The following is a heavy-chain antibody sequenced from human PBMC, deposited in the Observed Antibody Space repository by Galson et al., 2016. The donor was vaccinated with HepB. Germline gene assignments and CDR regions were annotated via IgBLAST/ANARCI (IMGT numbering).Heavy chain of an antibody. CDR2: IIPIFGTQ. D-gene: IGHD5-12*01. Sequence: SVKVSCKASGGTFSSYAVAWVRQAPGQGLEWMGGIIPIFGTQNYAEKFQDRLSIIPDEPTSTVYLKLSSLRSDDTAVYYCARHQSGYDYDPFDYWGQGTLVTVSS. J-gene: IGHJ4*02. CDR1: GGTFSSYA. V-gene: IGHV1-69*13. CDR3: ARHQSGYDYDPFDY.